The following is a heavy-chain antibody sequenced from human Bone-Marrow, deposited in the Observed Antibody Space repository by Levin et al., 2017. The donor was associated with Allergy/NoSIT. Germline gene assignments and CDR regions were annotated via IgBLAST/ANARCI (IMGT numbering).Heavy chain of an antibody. J-gene: IGHJ6*03. D-gene: IGHD5-18*01. CDR3: ATNTGYERYMGV. CDR1: GPTLSTYW. Sequence: RGESLKISCQGSGPTLSTYWIGWVRQMPGKGLEWMGLIYPVDSDIRYSPSFQGQVTITADKSISTAYLQWSSLKSSDTAIYYCATNTGYERYMGVWGKGTTVTVSS. CDR2: IYPVDSDI. V-gene: IGHV5-51*01.